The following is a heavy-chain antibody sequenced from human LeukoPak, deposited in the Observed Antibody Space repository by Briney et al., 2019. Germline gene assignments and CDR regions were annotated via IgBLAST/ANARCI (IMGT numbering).Heavy chain of an antibody. J-gene: IGHJ4*02. CDR1: GFTFSSYW. V-gene: IGHV3-21*01. D-gene: IGHD3-10*01. CDR3: ARDGWPGSSYYRPFDY. CDR2: ISSGSNYI. Sequence: GGSLRLSCAASGFTFSSYWMNWVRQAPGKGLEWVSSISSGSNYIYYADSVKGRFIISRDNAENSLHLQMNSLRAEDTAVYYCARDGWPGSSYYRPFDYWGQGTLVTVSS.